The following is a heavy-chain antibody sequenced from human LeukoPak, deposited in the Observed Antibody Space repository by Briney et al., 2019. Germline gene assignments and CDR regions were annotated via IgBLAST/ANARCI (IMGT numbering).Heavy chain of an antibody. V-gene: IGHV1-2*02. J-gene: IGHJ4*02. CDR2: LNPKSGDT. Sequence: GASVKVSCKASGYTFTDYYYIHWVRQAPGQGLEWMGWLNPKSGDTNYAQKFQGRVTVTRDTSISTAYMKLSRLRSDDTAVYYCARPSSTDYVWGQGTQVTVSS. CDR3: ARPSSTDYV. D-gene: IGHD2-2*01. CDR1: GYTFTDYY.